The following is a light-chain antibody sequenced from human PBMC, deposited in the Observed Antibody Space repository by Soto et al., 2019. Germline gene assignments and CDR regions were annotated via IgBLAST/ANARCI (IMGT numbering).Light chain of an antibody. J-gene: IGLJ1*01. CDR1: TGAVTSGHY. V-gene: IGLV7-46*01. CDR3: LLSYNDAGRV. CDR2: DTS. Sequence: QALVTQEPSLTVSPGGTVTLTCGSSTGAVTSGHYPYWFQQKPGQAPRTLIYDTSNKHSWTPARFSGSLLGGKGALTLSGAQPEDEAEYYCLLSYNDAGRVFGTGTKVTVL.